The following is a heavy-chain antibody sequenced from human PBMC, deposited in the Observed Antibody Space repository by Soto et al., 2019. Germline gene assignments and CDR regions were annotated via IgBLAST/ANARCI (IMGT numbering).Heavy chain of an antibody. CDR1: GFSLSTTGVG. CDR2: AYWDDDN. D-gene: IGHD1-20*01. V-gene: IGHV2-5*02. CDR3: AHRRGGYNWDDAHFDY. Sequence: QITLKESGPTLVKPTQTLTLTCSFSGFSLSTTGVGVGWIRQPPGKALEWLGFAYWDDDNRYSPSLKSRLTSTQDTSGNQVVLTMTNMDPVDTATYFCAHRRGGYNWDDAHFDYWGQGTLVTVSS. J-gene: IGHJ4*02.